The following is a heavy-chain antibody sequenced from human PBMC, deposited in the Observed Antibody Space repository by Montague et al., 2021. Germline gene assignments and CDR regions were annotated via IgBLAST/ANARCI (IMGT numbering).Heavy chain of an antibody. CDR2: IHKSGHTT. D-gene: IGHD1-26*01. CDR1: GFTFEDYS. Sequence: SLRLSCAASGFTFEDYSMNWVRQTPEKGLEWVAYIHKSGHTTHQANSVEGRFTISRDNAKNSLFLEVNDLRDDDTAIYYCVRDPHSLDFWGQGVLVTGPS. CDR3: VRDPHSLDF. V-gene: IGHV3-48*02. J-gene: IGHJ4*02.